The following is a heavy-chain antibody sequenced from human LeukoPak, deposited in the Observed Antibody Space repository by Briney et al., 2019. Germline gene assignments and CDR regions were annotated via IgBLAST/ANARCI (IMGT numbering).Heavy chain of an antibody. CDR1: GDSVSSADYY. CDR3: ARESVYCTSTTCPIDS. Sequence: SQTLSLTCSVSGDSVSSADYYWSWIRQPPGKGPEWIGYISHGGDSFYNPSLKSRVSMSVDGSKDQFSLNLTSVTAADTALYYCARESVYCTSTTCPIDSWGQGTLVTVAS. D-gene: IGHD2-2*01. V-gene: IGHV4-30-2*01. J-gene: IGHJ4*02. CDR2: ISHGGDS.